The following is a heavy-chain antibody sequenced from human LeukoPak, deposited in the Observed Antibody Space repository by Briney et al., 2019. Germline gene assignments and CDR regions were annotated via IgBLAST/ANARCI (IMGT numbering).Heavy chain of an antibody. CDR1: GGTFSSHA. CDR2: IIPIFGTA. Sequence: SVKVSCKASGGTFSSHAISWVRQAPGQGLEWMGGIIPIFGTAEYTQKFQGRVTITADESTSTAYMELSSLRSEDTAVHYCARFGGTALDYWGQGTLVTVSS. CDR3: ARFGGTALDY. V-gene: IGHV1-69*13. D-gene: IGHD1/OR15-1a*01. J-gene: IGHJ4*02.